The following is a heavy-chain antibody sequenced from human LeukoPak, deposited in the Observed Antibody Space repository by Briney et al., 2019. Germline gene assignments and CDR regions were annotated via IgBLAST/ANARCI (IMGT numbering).Heavy chain of an antibody. V-gene: IGHV3-33*01. CDR2: IWYDGSIQ. J-gene: IGHJ4*02. D-gene: IGHD2-15*01. Sequence: GGSLRPSCALSGVTFSSFSMHSVPQAPGKGLEWVAAIWYDGSIQYYADSVKGRFTISRDNSKNTLYLQMDRLRAEDTVVYNCARSVYCCGGTSYGLESWGQGTLVSVSS. CDR1: GVTFSSFS. CDR3: ARSVYCCGGTSYGLES.